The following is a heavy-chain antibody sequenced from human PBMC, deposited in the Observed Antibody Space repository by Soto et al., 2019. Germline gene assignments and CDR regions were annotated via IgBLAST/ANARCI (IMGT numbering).Heavy chain of an antibody. CDR3: ARSHYLLGAFDI. J-gene: IGHJ3*02. CDR1: CGSISSGDYY. V-gene: IGHV4-30-4*01. D-gene: IGHD3-10*01. CDR2: IYHNGDT. Sequence: SETLSLTFTVSCGSISSGDYYWSWIRQSPGKDLDWIGYIYHNGDTFYNPSLKSRLTISADTSKNHFSLKLSSVTAADTAMYYCARSHYLLGAFDIWGLGTMVTVSS.